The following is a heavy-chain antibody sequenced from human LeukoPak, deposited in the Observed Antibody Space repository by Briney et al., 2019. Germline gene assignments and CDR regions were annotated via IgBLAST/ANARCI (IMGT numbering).Heavy chain of an antibody. V-gene: IGHV4-34*01. CDR3: ARERRLPYKYFQH. CDR2: INHSGST. D-gene: IGHD2-2*02. J-gene: IGHJ1*01. CDR1: GGSFSGYY. Sequence: SETLSLTCAVYGGSFSGYYWSWIRQPPGKGLEWIGEINHSGSTNYNPSLKSRVTISVDTSKNQFSLMLSSVTAADTAVYYCARERRLPYKYFQHWGQGTLVTVSS.